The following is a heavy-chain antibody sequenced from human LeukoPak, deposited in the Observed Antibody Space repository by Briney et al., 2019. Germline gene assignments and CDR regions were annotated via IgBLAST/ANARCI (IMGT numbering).Heavy chain of an antibody. D-gene: IGHD2-2*01. J-gene: IGHJ6*03. CDR1: GGTFSSYA. V-gene: IGHV1-69*05. CDR2: IIPIFGSA. CDR3: ARDQAYCSSTSCYHNYYYYMDV. Sequence: WASVKVSCKASGGTFSSYAISWVRQAPGQGLEWMGGIIPIFGSANYAQKFQGRVTITTDESTSTAYMELSSLRSEDTAVYYCARDQAYCSSTSCYHNYYYYMDVWGKGTTVTVSS.